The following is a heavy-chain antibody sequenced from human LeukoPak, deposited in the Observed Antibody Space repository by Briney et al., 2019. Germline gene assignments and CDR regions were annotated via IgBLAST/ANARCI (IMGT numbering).Heavy chain of an antibody. CDR1: GGSISSYY. CDR3: ARVGQWPMGSYYMDV. Sequence: SETLSLTCTVSGGSISSYYWSWIRQPPGKGLEWIGYIYYSGSTNYNPSLKSRVTISVDTSKNQFSLKLSSVTAADTAVYYCARVGQWPMGSYYMDVWGKGTTVTVSS. V-gene: IGHV4-59*01. CDR2: IYYSGST. D-gene: IGHD6-19*01. J-gene: IGHJ6*03.